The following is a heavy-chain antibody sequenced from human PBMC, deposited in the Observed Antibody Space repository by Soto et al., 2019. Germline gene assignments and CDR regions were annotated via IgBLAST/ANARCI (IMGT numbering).Heavy chain of an antibody. CDR2: IKQDGSEK. J-gene: IGHJ4*02. V-gene: IGHV3-7*03. Sequence: PGGSLRLSCAASGFTFSSYWMSWVRQAPGKGLEWVANIKQDGSEKYYVDSVKGRFTISRDNAKNTLYLQMNSLRAEDTAVYYCAKLDVPFILPIAAAGLYYFDYWGQGTLVTVSS. CDR3: AKLDVPFILPIAAAGLYYFDY. D-gene: IGHD6-13*01. CDR1: GFTFSSYW.